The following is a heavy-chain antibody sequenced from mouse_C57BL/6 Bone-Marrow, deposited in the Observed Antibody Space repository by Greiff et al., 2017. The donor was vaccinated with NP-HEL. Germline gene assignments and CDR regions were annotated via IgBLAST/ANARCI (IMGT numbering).Heavy chain of an antibody. V-gene: IGHV1-26*01. CDR2: INPNNGGT. D-gene: IGHD1-1*01. CDR3: AHYGSSHYYAMDY. Sequence: VQLKQSGPELVKPGASVKISCKASGYTFTDYYMNWVKQSHGKSLEWIGDINPNNGGTSYNQKFKGKATLTVDKSSSTAYMELRSLTSEDSAVYYCAHYGSSHYYAMDYWGQGTSVTVSS. CDR1: GYTFTDYY. J-gene: IGHJ4*01.